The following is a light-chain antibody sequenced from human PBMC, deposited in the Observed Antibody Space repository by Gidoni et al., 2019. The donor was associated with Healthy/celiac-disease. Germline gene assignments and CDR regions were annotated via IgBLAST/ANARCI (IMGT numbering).Light chain of an antibody. CDR3: QQYYSTPHT. CDR2: WAS. Sequence: DIVMTQPPDSLAVSLGERATINCKSSQSVLCSSNNKNYLAWYQQKPGQPPKLLIYWASTRESGVPDRFSGSGSGTDFTLTISSLQAEDVAVYYCQQYYSTPHTFXQXTKLEIK. V-gene: IGKV4-1*01. J-gene: IGKJ2*01. CDR1: QSVLCSSNNKNY.